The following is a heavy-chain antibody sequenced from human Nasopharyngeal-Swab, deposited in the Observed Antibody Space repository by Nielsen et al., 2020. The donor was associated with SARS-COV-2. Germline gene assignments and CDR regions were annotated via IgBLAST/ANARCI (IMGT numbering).Heavy chain of an antibody. J-gene: IGHJ4*02. D-gene: IGHD6-19*01. CDR2: ISYDGSNK. V-gene: IGHV3-30*03. CDR3: ARDPSSGWYFTELY. CDR1: GFTFSSYE. Sequence: GESLKISCAASGFTFSSYEMNWVRQAPGKGLEWVAVISYDGSNKYYADSVKGRFTISRDNSKNTLYLQMNSLRAEDTAVYYCARDPSSGWYFTELYWGQGTLVTVSS.